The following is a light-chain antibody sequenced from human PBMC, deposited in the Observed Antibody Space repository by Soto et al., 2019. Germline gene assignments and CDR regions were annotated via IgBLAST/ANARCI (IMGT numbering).Light chain of an antibody. CDR3: LQDYNYPFT. J-gene: IGKJ2*01. Sequence: AIQMTQSPSSLSASVGDRVTITCRASQDIRKDLAWYQQKPGKAPQILIYGASTLQTGVASRFRGSGSATDFTLTISSLQPEDSPAYYCLQDYNYPFTFGQGTKVDIK. CDR1: QDIRKD. CDR2: GAS. V-gene: IGKV1-6*01.